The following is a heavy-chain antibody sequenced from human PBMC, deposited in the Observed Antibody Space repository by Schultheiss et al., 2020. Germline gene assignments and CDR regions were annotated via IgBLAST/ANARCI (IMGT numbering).Heavy chain of an antibody. J-gene: IGHJ6*04. CDR2: INHSGST. V-gene: IGHV4-34*01. CDR1: GGSISSYY. D-gene: IGHD2-2*01. CDR3: AREGCSSTSCQNHYYYGMDV. Sequence: SETLSLTCTVSGGSISSYYWSWIRQPPGKGLEWIGEINHSGSTNYNPSLKSRVTISVDTSKNQFSLKLSSVTAADTAVYYCAREGCSSTSCQNHYYYGMDVWGKGTTVTVSS.